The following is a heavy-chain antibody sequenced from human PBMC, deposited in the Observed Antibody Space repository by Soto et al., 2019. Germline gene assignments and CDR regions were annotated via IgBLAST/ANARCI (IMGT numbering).Heavy chain of an antibody. CDR3: ARARSTIFGVVITAGYYGIDV. CDR2: INPHSGGT. Sequence: QVHLVQSGAEVKKPGASVKVSCKASDDTFTDYYMHWVRQAPGQGLEWLGWINPHSGGTKYVQEFPGRVTLTRDTSINTAYMELSRLTSDDTAVYFCARARSTIFGVVITAGYYGIDVWGQGTAVTVSS. V-gene: IGHV1-2*02. D-gene: IGHD3-3*01. CDR1: DDTFTDYY. J-gene: IGHJ6*02.